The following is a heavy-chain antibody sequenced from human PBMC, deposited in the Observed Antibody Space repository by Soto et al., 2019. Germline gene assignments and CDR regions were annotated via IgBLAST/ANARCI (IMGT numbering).Heavy chain of an antibody. J-gene: IGHJ4*02. Sequence: QITLKESGPTVVKPTQTLTLTCTFSGFSLSTSEVGVGWIRQPPGKALEWLALIYWDDDKRYSPSLKSRLSITRGTSKNQVVLTMTDMDPVDTATYYCAHRVSGRDFDYWGQGTLVTVSS. D-gene: IGHD1-26*01. CDR3: AHRVSGRDFDY. V-gene: IGHV2-5*02. CDR1: GFSLSTSEVG. CDR2: IYWDDDK.